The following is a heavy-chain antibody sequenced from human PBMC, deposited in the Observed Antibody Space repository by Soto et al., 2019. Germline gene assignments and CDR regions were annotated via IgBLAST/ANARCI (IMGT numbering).Heavy chain of an antibody. CDR2: ISGSGGST. CDR3: AKGQIAAAGTPFDY. Sequence: GGSLRLSCAASGFTFSSYAMSWVRQAPGKGLEWVSGISGSGGSTYYADSVKGGFTNSRDNSKNTLYLQMNSLRAEDTAVYYCAKGQIAAAGTPFDYWGQGTLVTVSS. CDR1: GFTFSSYA. V-gene: IGHV3-23*01. D-gene: IGHD6-13*01. J-gene: IGHJ4*02.